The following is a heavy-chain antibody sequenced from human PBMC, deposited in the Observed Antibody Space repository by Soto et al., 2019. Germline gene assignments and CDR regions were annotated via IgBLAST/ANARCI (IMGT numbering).Heavy chain of an antibody. J-gene: IGHJ2*01. Sequence: EVQLLESGGGLVQPGGSLRLSCAASGFTFSSYVMSWVRQAPGKGLEWVSAISGSGTNTYDEDSVKGRFTISRDNSKNTLYLQMNSLRAEDTALYYCAKDRSGQDWYFDLWGRGTLVTVSS. V-gene: IGHV3-23*01. CDR2: ISGSGTNT. CDR3: AKDRSGQDWYFDL. CDR1: GFTFSSYV. D-gene: IGHD5-12*01.